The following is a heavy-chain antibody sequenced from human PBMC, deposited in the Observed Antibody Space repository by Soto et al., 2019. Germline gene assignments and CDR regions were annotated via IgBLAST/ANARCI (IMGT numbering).Heavy chain of an antibody. CDR1: GYTFTSYG. CDR2: ISAYNGNK. D-gene: IGHD6-13*01. J-gene: IGHJ5*01. V-gene: IGHV1-18*01. CDR3: ARDLGQQLFDS. Sequence: QVQLVQSGAEVKKPGASVKVSCKASGYTFTSYGISWVRQAPGQGLEWMGWISAYNGNKKYAQKLQGRVTMTTDTSTSTAYIELRSLRSDDTAVYYCARDLGQQLFDSWGQGTLVTVSS.